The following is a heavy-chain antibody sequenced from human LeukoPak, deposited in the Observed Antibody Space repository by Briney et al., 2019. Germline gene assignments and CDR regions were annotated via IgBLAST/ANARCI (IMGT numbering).Heavy chain of an antibody. CDR2: ISSSGSTI. V-gene: IGHV3-48*03. CDR1: GFTFSSYE. J-gene: IGHJ3*02. D-gene: IGHD3-22*01. CDR3: ASSYYYDSSAFAFDI. Sequence: GGSLRLSCAASGFTFSSYEMNWVRQAPGKGLEWVSYISSSGSTIYYADSVKGRFTISRDNAKNSLYLQMNSLRAEDTAAYYCASSYYYDSSAFAFDIWGQGTMVTVCS.